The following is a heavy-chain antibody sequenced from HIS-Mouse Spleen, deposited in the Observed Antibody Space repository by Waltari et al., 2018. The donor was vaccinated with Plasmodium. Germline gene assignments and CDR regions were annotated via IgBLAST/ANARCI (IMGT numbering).Heavy chain of an antibody. D-gene: IGHD3-10*01. V-gene: IGHV4-38-2*02. J-gene: IGHJ6*02. Sequence: QVQLQESGPGLVKPSETLSLTCTVSGYSISSGYYWGWIRQPPGKGLEWIGSIYHSGSTYYNPALKSRGTISVDTSKNQFSRKLSSVTAADTAVYYCARVDYGSGDYYYYYGMDVWGQGTTVTVSS. CDR3: ARVDYGSGDYYYYYGMDV. CDR1: GYSISSGYY. CDR2: IYHSGST.